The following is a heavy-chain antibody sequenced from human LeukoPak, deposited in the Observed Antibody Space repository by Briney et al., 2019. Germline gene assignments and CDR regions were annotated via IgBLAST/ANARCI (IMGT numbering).Heavy chain of an antibody. D-gene: IGHD2/OR15-2a*01. Sequence: PSQTLSLTCTVSGGSISSGGYYWSWIRQHPGKGLEWIGYIYYSGSTYYNPSLKSRVTISVDTSKNQFSLKLSSVTAADTAVYYCATDFSPHLPPGSYDVFDIWGQGTMVTVSS. V-gene: IGHV4-31*03. CDR2: IYYSGST. CDR1: GGSISSGGYY. CDR3: ATDFSPHLPPGSYDVFDI. J-gene: IGHJ3*02.